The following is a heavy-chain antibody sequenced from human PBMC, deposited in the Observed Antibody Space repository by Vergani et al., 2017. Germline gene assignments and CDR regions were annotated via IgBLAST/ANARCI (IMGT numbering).Heavy chain of an antibody. CDR3: AKGASYYDSSGYYPAGDTGAFDI. J-gene: IGHJ3*02. D-gene: IGHD3-22*01. CDR1: GFTFSSYG. Sequence: QVQLVESGGGVVQPGRSLRLSCAASGFTFSSYGMHWVRQAPGKGLEWVAVISYDGSNKYYADSVKGRFTISRDNSKNTLYLQMNSLRAEDTAVYYCAKGASYYDSSGYYPAGDTGAFDIWGQGTMVTVSS. CDR2: ISYDGSNK. V-gene: IGHV3-30*18.